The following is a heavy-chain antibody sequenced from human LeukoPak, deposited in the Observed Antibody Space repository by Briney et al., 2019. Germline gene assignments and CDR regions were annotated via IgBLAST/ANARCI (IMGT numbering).Heavy chain of an antibody. CDR2: ICYSGSP. Sequence: SETLSLTCTVSGGSISRGDYYWTWVRQPAAKGLVWNGYICYSGSPYCNPSLQSRVTIGVDTYKTQFSLKLTPVIAADTALYYCARDRRLAAAGILWGWLDPWGQGTLVTVSS. D-gene: IGHD6-13*01. J-gene: IGHJ5*02. CDR3: ARDRRLAAAGILWGWLDP. V-gene: IGHV4-30-4*01. CDR1: GGSISRGDYY.